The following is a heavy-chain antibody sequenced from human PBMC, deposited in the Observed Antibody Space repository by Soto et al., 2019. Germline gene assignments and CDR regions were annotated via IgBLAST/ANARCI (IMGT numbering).Heavy chain of an antibody. CDR2: ISGNGVST. V-gene: IGHV3-23*01. D-gene: IGHD3-10*01. CDR3: AKEHSSGYYDGSQH. CDR1: GFTFSDYA. Sequence: GGSLRLSCAASGFTFSDYAMSWVRQPLGKGLEWVSTISGNGVSTYSADSVKGRFTISRDNSKNTVYVQMNSLRAEDTALYYCAKEHSSGYYDGSQHWGQGTQVTVSS. J-gene: IGHJ1*01.